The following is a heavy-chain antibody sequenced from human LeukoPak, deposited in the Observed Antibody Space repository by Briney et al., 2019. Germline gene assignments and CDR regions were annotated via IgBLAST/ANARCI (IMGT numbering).Heavy chain of an antibody. CDR2: ISASGGRT. Sequence: PGGSLRLSCAASGFTFISYAMSWVRQAPGKGLEWVSAISASGGRTYYAASVKGRFTISRDNSQSTLYLQMNSLRAEDTAVYYCAKDGIAYCGGDCGYDAFHIWGQGTMVTVSS. V-gene: IGHV3-23*01. CDR3: AKDGIAYCGGDCGYDAFHI. D-gene: IGHD2-21*02. CDR1: GFTFISYA. J-gene: IGHJ3*02.